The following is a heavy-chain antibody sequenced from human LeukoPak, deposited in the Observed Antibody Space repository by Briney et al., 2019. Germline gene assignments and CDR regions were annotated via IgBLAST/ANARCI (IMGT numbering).Heavy chain of an antibody. CDR2: ISGSGGST. Sequence: GGALRLSCAASGFTFSNYWMNWVRQAPGKGLEWVSAISGSGGSTYYADSVKGRFTISRDNSKNTLYLQMNSLRAEDTAVYYCAKAWDIVVVAGAVDYWGQGTLVTVSS. D-gene: IGHD2-15*01. CDR1: GFTFSNYW. V-gene: IGHV3-23*01. J-gene: IGHJ4*02. CDR3: AKAWDIVVVAGAVDY.